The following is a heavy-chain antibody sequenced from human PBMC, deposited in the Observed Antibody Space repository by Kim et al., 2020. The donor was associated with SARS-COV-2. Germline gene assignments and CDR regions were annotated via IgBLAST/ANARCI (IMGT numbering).Heavy chain of an antibody. V-gene: IGHV3-23*01. Sequence: EDSVQGRFTNARYNSNNRLYLQMNSLRAEDTAVYYCAKDLSGIAVYYFHYWGQGTLVTVSS. D-gene: IGHD6-19*01. J-gene: IGHJ4*02. CDR3: AKDLSGIAVYYFHY.